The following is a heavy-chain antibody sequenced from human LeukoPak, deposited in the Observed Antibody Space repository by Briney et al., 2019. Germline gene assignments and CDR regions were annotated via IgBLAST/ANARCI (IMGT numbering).Heavy chain of an antibody. D-gene: IGHD2-21*01. CDR1: GYTFTGFG. V-gene: IGHV1-18*01. CDR3: ARDIEVGSSLGAFDI. Sequence: ASVNVSCTASGYTFTGFGIGWVGRALGQGLKWLGWISAYNGNTNYAQKLQGRVTMTTDTSTSTAYMELRSLRSDDTAVYYCARDIEVGSSLGAFDIWGQGTMVTVSS. CDR2: ISAYNGNT. J-gene: IGHJ3*02.